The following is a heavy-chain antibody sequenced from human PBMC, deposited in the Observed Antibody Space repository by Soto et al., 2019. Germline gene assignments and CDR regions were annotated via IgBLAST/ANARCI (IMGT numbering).Heavy chain of an antibody. V-gene: IGHV4-39*01. Sequence: SETLSLTCTVSGGSISSSSYYWGWIRQPPGKGLEWIGSIYYSGSTYYNPSLKSRVTISVDTSKNQFSLKLSSVTAADTAVYYCAIGYRFLATGSYYYGMDVWGQGTTVTVSS. CDR3: AIGYRFLATGSYYYGMDV. CDR2: IYYSGST. CDR1: GGSISSSSYY. J-gene: IGHJ6*02. D-gene: IGHD6-13*01.